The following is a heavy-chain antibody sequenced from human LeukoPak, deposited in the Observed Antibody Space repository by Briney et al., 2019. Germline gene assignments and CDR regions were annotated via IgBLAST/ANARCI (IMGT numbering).Heavy chain of an antibody. CDR2: ISSSSSTI. J-gene: IGHJ5*02. CDR1: GFTFSGYS. Sequence: GGSLRLSCAASGFTFSGYSMNWVRQAPGKGLEWVSYISSSSSTIYYADSVKGRFTISRDNAKNSLYLQMNSLRAEDTAVYYCASVQYYDFWSDTSRRPPWGQGTLVTVSS. D-gene: IGHD3-3*01. V-gene: IGHV3-48*01. CDR3: ASVQYYDFWSDTSRRPP.